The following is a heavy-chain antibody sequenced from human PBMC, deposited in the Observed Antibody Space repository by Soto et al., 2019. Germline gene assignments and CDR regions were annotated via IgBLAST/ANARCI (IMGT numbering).Heavy chain of an antibody. J-gene: IGHJ6*02. CDR1: GYSFTSYW. CDR2: IYPGDSDT. Sequence: EVQLVQSGAEVKKPGESLKISCKGSGYSFTSYWIGWVRQMPGKGLEWMGIIYPGDSDTRYSPTFQGQVTIPADKSISTAYLQWSSLKASDTAMYYCARRGGPSSTRRYYGMDVWGQGTTVTVSS. CDR3: ARRGGPSSTRRYYGMDV. D-gene: IGHD2-2*01. V-gene: IGHV5-51*01.